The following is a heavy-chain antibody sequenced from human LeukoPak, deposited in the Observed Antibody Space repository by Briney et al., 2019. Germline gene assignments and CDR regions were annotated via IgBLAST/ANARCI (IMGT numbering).Heavy chain of an antibody. J-gene: IGHJ6*03. CDR2: IYYSGST. V-gene: IGHV4-39*07. CDR1: GGSISSSSYY. CDR3: ARDYEGNYFYYMDV. Sequence: PSETLSLTCTVSGGSISSSSYYWGWIRQPPGKGLEWIGSIYYSGSTYYNPSLKSRVTISVDTSKNQFSLKLSSVTAADTAVYYCARDYEGNYFYYMDVWGKGTTVTVSS. D-gene: IGHD3-22*01.